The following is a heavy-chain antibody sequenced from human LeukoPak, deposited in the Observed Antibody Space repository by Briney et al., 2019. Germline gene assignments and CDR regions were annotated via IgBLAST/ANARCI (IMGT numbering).Heavy chain of an antibody. CDR3: ARDIAVAGSFDY. Sequence: GASVKVSCKASGHTFTSYGISWVRQAPGQGLEWMGWISAYNGNTNYAQKLQGRVTMTTDTSTSTAYMELRSLRSGDTAVYYCARDIAVAGSFDYWGQGTLVTVSS. CDR1: GHTFTSYG. D-gene: IGHD6-19*01. V-gene: IGHV1-18*01. CDR2: ISAYNGNT. J-gene: IGHJ4*02.